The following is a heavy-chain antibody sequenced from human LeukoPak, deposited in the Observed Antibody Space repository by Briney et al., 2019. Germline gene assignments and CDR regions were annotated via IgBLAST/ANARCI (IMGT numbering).Heavy chain of an antibody. V-gene: IGHV4-61*02. CDR2: IYTSGST. CDR3: AIGYFTGGSCSFFDS. J-gene: IGHJ4*02. CDR1: GGSISSGSYY. Sequence: PSETLSLTCTVSGGSISSGSYYWSWIRQPAGKGLEWIGRIYTSGSTNYNPSLKSRVTISVDTSKNQFSLKLSSLPAADTAVYYCAIGYFTGGSCSFFDSCGQGTLVTVSS. D-gene: IGHD2-15*01.